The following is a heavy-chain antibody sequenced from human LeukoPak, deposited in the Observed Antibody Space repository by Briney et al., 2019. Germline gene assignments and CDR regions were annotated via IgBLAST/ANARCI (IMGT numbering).Heavy chain of an antibody. CDR2: TYYRSKWFN. D-gene: IGHD3-10*01. CDR3: ARDGGYYYSSYAVAV. J-gene: IGHJ6*02. CDR1: GDSVTSDSGA. Sequence: SQTLSRTCVISGDSVTSDSGAWSWIRHSPSRGLEWLGRTYYRSKWFNESAVSVRSRITINPDTSKNQFSLQLDSVTPEDTAVYYCARDGGYYYSSYAVAVWGQGTTVTVSS. V-gene: IGHV6-1*01.